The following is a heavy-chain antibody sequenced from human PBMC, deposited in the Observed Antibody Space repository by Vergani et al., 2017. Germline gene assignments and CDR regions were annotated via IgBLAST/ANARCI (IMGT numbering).Heavy chain of an antibody. CDR3: ARHSTVEWLVKLGWIDP. CDR2: IKHSGST. J-gene: IGHJ5*02. D-gene: IGHD6-19*01. CDR1: GGSFSGYY. Sequence: QVQLQQWGAGLLKPSETLSLTCAVYGGSFSGYYWSWIRQPPGKGLEWIGEIKHSGSTNYNPSLKSRVTISVDTSKNQFCLKLSSATAADTAVYYCARHSTVEWLVKLGWIDPWGQGILVTVSS. V-gene: IGHV4-34*01.